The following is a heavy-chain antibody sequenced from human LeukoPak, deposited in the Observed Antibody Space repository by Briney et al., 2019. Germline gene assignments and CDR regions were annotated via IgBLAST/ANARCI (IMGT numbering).Heavy chain of an antibody. Sequence: GGSLRLSCAASGFTFSSYSMNWVRQAPGKGLEWVSYISSSSSTIYYADSVKGRFTISRDNSKNTLYLQMNSLRAEDTAVYYCAKDLPPWSSSWYYFDYWGQGTLVTVSS. V-gene: IGHV3-48*04. D-gene: IGHD6-13*01. CDR3: AKDLPPWSSSWYYFDY. CDR1: GFTFSSYS. CDR2: ISSSSSTI. J-gene: IGHJ4*02.